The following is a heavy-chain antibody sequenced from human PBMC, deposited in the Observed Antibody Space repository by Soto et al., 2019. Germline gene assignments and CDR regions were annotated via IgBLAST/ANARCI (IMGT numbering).Heavy chain of an antibody. Sequence: NPSETLSLTCGVYGGSFSAYYWSWIRQPPGKGLEWIGTIFHGGHTNYSPSLKSRVTISVDTSKNQFSLELSSVTAADTAVYYCARPHYQSNTFYFYFDYWSQGTLVTVSS. CDR3: ARPHYQSNTFYFYFDY. V-gene: IGHV4-34*12. D-gene: IGHD3-22*01. CDR1: GGSFSAYY. J-gene: IGHJ4*02. CDR2: IFHGGHT.